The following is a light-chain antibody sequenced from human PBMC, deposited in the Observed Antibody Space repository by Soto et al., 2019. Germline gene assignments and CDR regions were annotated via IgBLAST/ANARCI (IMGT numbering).Light chain of an antibody. Sequence: EIVLTQSPGTLSLSPGERATLSCRASQSVTNNYLTWYQQKSGRAHRSLIYGASSRATGIPDRLSRSGSGTDFTITISRLEPEDYAVYYCQQYGHSLWTFGQGTKVDI. J-gene: IGKJ1*01. CDR3: QQYGHSLWT. CDR1: QSVTNNY. CDR2: GAS. V-gene: IGKV3-20*01.